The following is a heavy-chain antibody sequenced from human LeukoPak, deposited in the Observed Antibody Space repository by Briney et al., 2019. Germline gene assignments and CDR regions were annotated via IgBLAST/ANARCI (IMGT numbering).Heavy chain of an antibody. CDR3: ARGGGYYGSGSYYTNFDY. Sequence: GASVKVSCKASGYTFTSYDINWVRQATGQGLEWMGWMNPNSGNTGYAQKFQGRVTMTRNTSISTAYMELSSLRSEDTAVYYCARGGGYYGSGSYYTNFDYWGQGTLVTVSS. J-gene: IGHJ4*02. CDR1: GYTFTSYD. V-gene: IGHV1-8*01. D-gene: IGHD3-10*01. CDR2: MNPNSGNT.